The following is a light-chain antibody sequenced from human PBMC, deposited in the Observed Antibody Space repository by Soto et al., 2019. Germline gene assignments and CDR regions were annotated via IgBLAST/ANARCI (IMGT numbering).Light chain of an antibody. CDR1: SSNIGSNF. J-gene: IGLJ2*01. CDR3: AAWDDSLNGVV. CDR2: SNN. Sequence: QSVLTQAPSVSGTPGQRVTLSCSGSSSNIGSNFVYWYQHLPGTAPKLLIYSNNQRPSGVPDRFSGSKSGTSASLAISGLQSEDEADYYCAAWDDSLNGVVFGGGTKVTVL. V-gene: IGLV1-44*01.